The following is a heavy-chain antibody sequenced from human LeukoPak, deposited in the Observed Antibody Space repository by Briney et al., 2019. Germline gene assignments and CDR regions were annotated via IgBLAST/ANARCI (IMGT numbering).Heavy chain of an antibody. J-gene: IGHJ4*02. D-gene: IGHD3-10*02. CDR2: ISAGGST. CDR1: GFMFSSFS. V-gene: IGHV3-23*01. CDR3: AKRPAAVRGVIPYLDY. Sequence: GGSLRLSCAVSGFMFSSFSMSWVRHVPGKGLEWVSTISAGGSTYYAESVKGRFTISRDNSKNTLFLQMNSLRAEDTAIYYCAKRPAAVRGVIPYLDYWGQGTLVTVSS.